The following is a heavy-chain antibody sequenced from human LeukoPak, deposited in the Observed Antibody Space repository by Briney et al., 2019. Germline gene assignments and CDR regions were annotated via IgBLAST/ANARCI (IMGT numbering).Heavy chain of an antibody. CDR1: GGSISSYY. V-gene: IGHV4-59*01. CDR2: IYYSRST. CDR3: ARGTFSRWLHPYYYGMDV. Sequence: SETLSLTCTVSGGSISSYYWSWIRQPPGKGLERIGFIYYSRSTNYNPSLKSRVTISVDTSKNQFSLKLSSVTAADAAVYYCARGTFSRWLHPYYYGMDVWGQGTTVTVSS. J-gene: IGHJ6*02. D-gene: IGHD5-24*01.